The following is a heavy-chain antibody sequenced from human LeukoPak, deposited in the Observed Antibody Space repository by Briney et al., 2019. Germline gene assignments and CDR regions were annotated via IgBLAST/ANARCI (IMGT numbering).Heavy chain of an antibody. Sequence: SETLSLTCSVSGDSINSNYWSWMRQPPGKGLEWVGYIYYGGSTNYNPSLKSRVSMSVDTSKNQFSLNLSSVTAADTAVYHCARLLAGCPGGRCRAHFDYWGQGTLVTVSS. CDR2: IYYGGST. CDR1: GDSINSNY. J-gene: IGHJ4*02. CDR3: ARLLAGCPGGRCRAHFDY. V-gene: IGHV4-59*01. D-gene: IGHD2-15*01.